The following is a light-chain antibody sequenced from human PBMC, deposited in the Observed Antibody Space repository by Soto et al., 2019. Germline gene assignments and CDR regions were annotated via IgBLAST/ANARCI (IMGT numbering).Light chain of an antibody. CDR3: GTWDSSLSAWV. V-gene: IGLV1-51*02. CDR1: SSNIGNNY. J-gene: IGLJ3*02. CDR2: ENN. Sequence: QSVLTQPPSVSAAPGQKVTISCSGSSSNIGNNYVSWYQQLPGTAPKLLIYENNKRPSGIPDRFSGSKSGTSATLGITGLQTGDEADYYCGTWDSSLSAWVFGGGTKGTVL.